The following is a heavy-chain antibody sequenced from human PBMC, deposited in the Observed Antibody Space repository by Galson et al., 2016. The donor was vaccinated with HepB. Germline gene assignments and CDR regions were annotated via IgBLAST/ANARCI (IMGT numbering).Heavy chain of an antibody. CDR1: GFTFSSYD. CDR3: VREILLVVGYYGMDV. Sequence: LRLSCAASGFTFSSYDMHWVRQATGKGLEWVSGIDTAGGTSYLGSVKGRFTISRESAKNSLYLQMNSLRVGDTAVYYCVREILLVVGYYGMDVWGQGTTVTVSS. V-gene: IGHV3-13*01. CDR2: IDTAGGT. J-gene: IGHJ6*02. D-gene: IGHD5-18*01.